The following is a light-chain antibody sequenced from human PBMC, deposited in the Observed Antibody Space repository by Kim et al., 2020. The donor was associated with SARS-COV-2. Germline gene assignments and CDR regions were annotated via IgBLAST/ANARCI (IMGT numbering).Light chain of an antibody. J-gene: IGLJ3*02. CDR3: QASDSSTAV. V-gene: IGLV3-1*01. CDR2: QDS. CDR1: KLGDKY. Sequence: SSELTQPPSVSVSPGQTASITCSGDKLGDKYACWYQQKPGQSPVLVIYQDSKRPSGIPERFSGSNSGNTATLTISGTQAMDEADYYCQASDSSTAVFGGGTQLTVL.